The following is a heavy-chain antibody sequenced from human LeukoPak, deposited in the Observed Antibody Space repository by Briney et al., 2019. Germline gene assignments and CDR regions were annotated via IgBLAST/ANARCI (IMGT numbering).Heavy chain of an antibody. CDR1: GYTFTRYY. V-gene: IGHV1-2*04. CDR2: INPNSGGT. D-gene: IGHD3-10*01. Sequence: ASVKVSCEASGYTFTRYYMHWARQAPGQGLEWMGWINPNSGGTNYAQKFQGWVTMTRDTSISTAYMELSRLRSDDTAVYYCARDSITMVRGVSGAPGGFDPWGQGTLVTVSS. CDR3: ARDSITMVRGVSGAPGGFDP. J-gene: IGHJ5*02.